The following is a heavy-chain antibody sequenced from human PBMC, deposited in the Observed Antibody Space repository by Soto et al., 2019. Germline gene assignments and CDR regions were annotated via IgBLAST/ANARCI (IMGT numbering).Heavy chain of an antibody. D-gene: IGHD1-26*01. CDR3: ARGEQYSGRIFDY. Sequence: SQTLSLTCAITGDSVSSNSAGWSWVRQSPSRGLEWLGRTYYRSKWYYEYAVSVRGRITINPDTSKNQYSLQLNSVTPEDTAVYFCARGEQYSGRIFDYWGQGTQGTVS. V-gene: IGHV6-1*01. CDR1: GDSVSSNSAG. J-gene: IGHJ4*01. CDR2: TYYRSKWYY.